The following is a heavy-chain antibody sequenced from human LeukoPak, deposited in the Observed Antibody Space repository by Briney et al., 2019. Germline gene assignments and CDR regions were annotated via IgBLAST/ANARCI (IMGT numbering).Heavy chain of an antibody. CDR3: ARLAYYYDSSGYYYVGYFDY. D-gene: IGHD3-22*01. CDR2: IYYSGST. J-gene: IGHJ4*02. Sequence: PSETLSLTCTVSGGSISGYYWSWIRQPPGKGLEWIGYIYYSGSTNYNPSLKSRVTISVDTSKNQFSLKLSSVTAADTAVYYCARLAYYYDSSGYYYVGYFDYWGQGTLVTVSS. V-gene: IGHV4-59*01. CDR1: GGSISGYY.